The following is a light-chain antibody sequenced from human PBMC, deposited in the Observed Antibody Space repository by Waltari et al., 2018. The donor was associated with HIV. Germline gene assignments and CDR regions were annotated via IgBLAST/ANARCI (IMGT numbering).Light chain of an antibody. CDR3: QTWENGPKV. J-gene: IGLJ3*02. CDR1: SGHSRYD. CDR2: VNSDGSH. Sequence: QLVLTQSPSASASLGASVKLTCTLSSGHSRYDLAWHQQQPEKGPRYLMKVNSDGSHNKGDGIPDRFSGSSSGAERYLTISSLQSDDEADYYCQTWENGPKVFGGGTTLTVL. V-gene: IGLV4-69*01.